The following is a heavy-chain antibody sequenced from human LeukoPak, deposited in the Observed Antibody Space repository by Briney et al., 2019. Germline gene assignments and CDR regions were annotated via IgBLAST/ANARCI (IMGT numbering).Heavy chain of an antibody. CDR3: ARRPSTSMVRGAPGWFDP. J-gene: IGHJ5*02. CDR1: GGSFTAYY. V-gene: IGHV4-34*01. CDR2: INESGST. D-gene: IGHD3-10*01. Sequence: SETLSLTCTVYGGSFTAYYWSWIRQPPGKGLEWIGEINESGSTNYNPSLKSRVTISVDTSKNQFSLKLSSVTAADTAVYYCARRPSTSMVRGAPGWFDPWGQGTLATVSS.